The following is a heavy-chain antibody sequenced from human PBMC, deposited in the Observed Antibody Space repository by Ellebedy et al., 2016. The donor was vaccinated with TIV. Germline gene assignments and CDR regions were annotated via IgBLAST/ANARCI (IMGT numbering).Heavy chain of an antibody. D-gene: IGHD3-9*01. CDR1: GFTFSSYG. V-gene: IGHV3-23*01. CDR3: AKPPRYFDWLSLFDY. J-gene: IGHJ4*02. CDR2: ISASGSRT. Sequence: GESLKISCAASGFTFSSYGMHWVRQAPGKGLEWVSTISASGSRTDYADSVKGRFTISRDNSKNTLYLQMNSLRAEDTAVYYCAKPPRYFDWLSLFDYWGQGTLVTVSS.